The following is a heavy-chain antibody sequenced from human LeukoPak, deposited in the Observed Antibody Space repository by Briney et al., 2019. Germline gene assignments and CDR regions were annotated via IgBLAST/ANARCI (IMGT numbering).Heavy chain of an antibody. D-gene: IGHD3-10*01. Sequence: ASVKVSCKASGYTFTNYDINWVRQAAGQGLEWMGWMNPNTDNKASAQKFQGRVTMTRDTSINTAYMELSSLTSEDTAVYYCARSASAVRGVKYNWFDPWGQGTLVTVSS. J-gene: IGHJ5*02. CDR1: GYTFTNYD. CDR3: ARSASAVRGVKYNWFDP. V-gene: IGHV1-8*01. CDR2: MNPNTDNK.